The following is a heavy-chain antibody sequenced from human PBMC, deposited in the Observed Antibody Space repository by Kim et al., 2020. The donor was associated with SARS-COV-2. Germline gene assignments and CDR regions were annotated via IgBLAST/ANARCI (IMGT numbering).Heavy chain of an antibody. CDR2: IKSNTNVGTT. CDR1: GFTFSNSW. Sequence: GGSLRLSCAASGFTFSNSWMSWVRQAPGKGLEWVGRIKSNTNVGTTEDASPVKCTFTISRDDYKNTLQLQMSSLKTEDTAVYYCTTDSSTTVTTCNGDVWHYWGQGALVTVSS. CDR3: TTDSSTTVTTCNGDVWHY. D-gene: IGHD4-17*01. V-gene: IGHV3-15*01. J-gene: IGHJ4*02.